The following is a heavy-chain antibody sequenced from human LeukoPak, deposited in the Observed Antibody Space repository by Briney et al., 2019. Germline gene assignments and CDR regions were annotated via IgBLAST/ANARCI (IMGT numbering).Heavy chain of an antibody. J-gene: IGHJ6*02. V-gene: IGHV1-46*01. CDR2: INPSGGST. CDR1: GYTFTSYY. D-gene: IGHD1-14*01. CDR3: ARQPPGYYYGMDV. Sequence: ASVKVSCKASGYTFTSYYMHWVRQAPGQGLEWMGIINPSGGSTSYAQKFQGRVTMTRDTSTSTAYMELSSLRSEDTAVYYCARQPPGYYYGMDVWGQGTTVTVSS.